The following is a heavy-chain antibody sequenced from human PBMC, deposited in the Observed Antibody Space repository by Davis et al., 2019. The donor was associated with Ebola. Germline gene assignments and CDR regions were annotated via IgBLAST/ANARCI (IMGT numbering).Heavy chain of an antibody. CDR2: IYYSGST. CDR3: ARGPSVAGWDY. CDR1: GGSISSYY. J-gene: IGHJ4*02. D-gene: IGHD6-19*01. Sequence: SETLSLTCTVSGGSISSYYWSWIRQPPGKGLEWIGYIYYSGSTNYNPSLTSRVTISVDPSKNQFSLKLGSVTAADTAVYYCARGPSVAGWDYWGQGTLVTVSS. V-gene: IGHV4-59*12.